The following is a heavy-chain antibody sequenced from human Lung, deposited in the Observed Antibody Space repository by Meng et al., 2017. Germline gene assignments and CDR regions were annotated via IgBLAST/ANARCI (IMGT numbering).Heavy chain of an antibody. J-gene: IGHJ4*02. D-gene: IGHD5-12*01. CDR2: ISSTGGTI. CDR3: AREEFTGYDGIDY. CDR1: GFTFSSYE. V-gene: IGHV3-48*03. Sequence: GGSLRLSCAASGFTFSSYEMNWVRQAPGEGLEWVSYISSTGGTIYYADSVKGRFTISRDNAKNSLYLQMNSLRAEDTAVYYCAREEFTGYDGIDYWGQGTLVTVSS.